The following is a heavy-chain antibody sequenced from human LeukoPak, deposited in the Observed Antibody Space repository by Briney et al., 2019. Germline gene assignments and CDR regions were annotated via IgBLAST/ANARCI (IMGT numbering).Heavy chain of an antibody. D-gene: IGHD3-10*01. CDR2: ISSSSSTI. CDR1: GFTFNTYS. Sequence: PGGPLRLSCAASGFTFNTYSMNWVRQAPGKGLEWVSYISSSSSTIYYADSVKGRFTISRDNAKNSLYLQMNSLRAEDTAVYYCAKDGRQRKTYFYGSGSANAFDIWGQGTMVTVSS. J-gene: IGHJ3*02. V-gene: IGHV3-48*01. CDR3: AKDGRQRKTYFYGSGSANAFDI.